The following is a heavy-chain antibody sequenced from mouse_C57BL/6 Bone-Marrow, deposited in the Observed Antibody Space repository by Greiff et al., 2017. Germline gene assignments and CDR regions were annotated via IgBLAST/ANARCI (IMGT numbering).Heavy chain of an antibody. CDR3: ARWGRRSVATGFAY. CDR1: GYTFTGYW. Sequence: QVQLQQPGTELVKPGASVKLSCKASGYTFTGYWMHWVKQRPGQGLEWIGNINPSNGGTNYNEKFKSKATLTVDKASSTAYMQLSSLTSEDSAVSYCARWGRRSVATGFAYWGQGTLVTVSA. CDR2: INPSNGGT. V-gene: IGHV1-53*01. J-gene: IGHJ3*01. D-gene: IGHD1-1*01.